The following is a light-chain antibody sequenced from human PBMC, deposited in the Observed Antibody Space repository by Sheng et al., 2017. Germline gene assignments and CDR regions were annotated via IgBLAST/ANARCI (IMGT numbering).Light chain of an antibody. CDR2: DTS. CDR3: HQYNIWPPWT. Sequence: EIVLTQSPATLSVSPGERATLSCRASQRISNHLAWYQQKPGQAPRLLIYDTSARATGVPARFSGSGYGADFTLTISSLQSEDFAVYFCHQYNIWPPWTFGPGTRVEL. V-gene: IGKV3-15*01. J-gene: IGKJ1*01. CDR1: QRISNH.